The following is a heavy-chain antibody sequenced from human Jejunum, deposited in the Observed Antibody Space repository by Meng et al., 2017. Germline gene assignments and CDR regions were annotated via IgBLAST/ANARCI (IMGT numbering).Heavy chain of an antibody. Sequence: VRLQGSGPGLVEPPGPLSLTCAVSGASISSGYWWSWVRQPPGKGLEWIGEIHHGGDTNYNPSLKSRVTISVDKSNNQYSLRLTSVTAADTAMYYCARNGAYSADHWGQGTLVTVSS. CDR2: IHHGGDT. CDR3: ARNGAYSADH. J-gene: IGHJ4*02. V-gene: IGHV4-4*03. CDR1: GASISSGYW. D-gene: IGHD2-15*01.